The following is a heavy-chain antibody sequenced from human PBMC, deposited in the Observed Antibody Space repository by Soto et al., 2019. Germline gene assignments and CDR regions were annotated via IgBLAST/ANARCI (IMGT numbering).Heavy chain of an antibody. CDR3: TRNQVKADY. Sequence: EVQLVESGGGLVQPGGSLRLSCAASGFTFSSYWMTWVRQAPGKGLEWGAKIKEDGSEQNYVDSVKGRFTISRDNAKSSLYLQMNSLSVDDTAIYYCTRNQVKADYWGQGTLVTVSS. D-gene: IGHD3-10*01. V-gene: IGHV3-7*01. CDR1: GFTFSSYW. CDR2: IKEDGSEQ. J-gene: IGHJ4*02.